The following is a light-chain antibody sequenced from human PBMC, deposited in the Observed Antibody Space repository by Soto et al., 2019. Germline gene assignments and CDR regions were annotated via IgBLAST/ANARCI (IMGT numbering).Light chain of an antibody. CDR3: QQYNKWPPQYT. V-gene: IGKV3-15*01. CDR1: QSISSD. CDR2: GAS. J-gene: IGKJ2*01. Sequence: EIVMTQSPATLSVSPGERATLSCRASQSISSDLAWYQQKPGQAPRLLIYGASTRATAIPARISGSGSGTDLTLTITSMQSEDVAVYYYQQYNKWPPQYTFGQGTKLEIK.